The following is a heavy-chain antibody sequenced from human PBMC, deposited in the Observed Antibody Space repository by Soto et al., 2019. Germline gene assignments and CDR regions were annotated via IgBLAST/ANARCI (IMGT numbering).Heavy chain of an antibody. J-gene: IGHJ4*02. CDR1: GGSFTSNNW. CDR2: IYRTGST. V-gene: IGHV4-4*02. Sequence: SETLSLTCAVSGGSFTSNNWWTWVRQPPGQGLEWIGEIYRTGSTNYNPSLKSRVTISLDKSENQFSLQVTSLTAADTAVYYCASRDPGTSVDYWGQGTLVTVSS. CDR3: ASRDPGTSVDY. D-gene: IGHD1-7*01.